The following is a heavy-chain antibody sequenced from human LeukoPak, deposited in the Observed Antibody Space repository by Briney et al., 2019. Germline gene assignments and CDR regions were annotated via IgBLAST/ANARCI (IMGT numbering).Heavy chain of an antibody. J-gene: IGHJ1*01. Sequence: GGSLRLSCAASGFTFSDYSMNWVRQAPGKGLEWVSSISRNSRHVYYGGSVWGRFTISRDDARNSLFLEMNSLRAEDMAMYYCVRDFMGMGGTTAYLHYWGQGTLVTVSS. D-gene: IGHD1-26*01. CDR3: VRDFMGMGGTTAYLHY. V-gene: IGHV3-21*01. CDR2: ISRNSRHV. CDR1: GFTFSDYS.